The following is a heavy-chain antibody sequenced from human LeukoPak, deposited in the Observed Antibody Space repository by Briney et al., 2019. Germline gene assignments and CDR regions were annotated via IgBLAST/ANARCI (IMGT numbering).Heavy chain of an antibody. CDR1: GFTFSSYA. D-gene: IGHD2-15*01. CDR3: ANFVATIRDYFDY. V-gene: IGHV3-23*01. CDR2: ISGSGGST. Sequence: GGSLRLSCAASGFTFSSYAMSWVRQAPGKGLEWVSAISGSGGSTYYADSVKGRFTISRDNSKNTLYRQMNSLRAEDTAVYYCANFVATIRDYFDYWGQGTLVTVSS. J-gene: IGHJ4*02.